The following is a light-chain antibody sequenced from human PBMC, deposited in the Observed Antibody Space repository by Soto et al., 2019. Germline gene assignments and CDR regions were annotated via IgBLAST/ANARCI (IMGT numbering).Light chain of an antibody. J-gene: IGLJ1*01. CDR3: QSYDSSLSVSEV. CDR1: SSNIGAGYD. CDR2: GNS. V-gene: IGLV1-40*01. Sequence: QSVLTQPPSVSGAPGQRVTISCTGSSSNIGAGYDVHWYQQLPGTAPKLLIYGNSNRPSGVPDRFSGSKSGTSASLAISGLQAEDDADYYCQSYDSSLSVSEVFGTGTKVTVL.